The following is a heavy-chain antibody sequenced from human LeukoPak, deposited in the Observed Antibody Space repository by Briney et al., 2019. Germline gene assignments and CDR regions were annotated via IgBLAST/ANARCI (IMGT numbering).Heavy chain of an antibody. D-gene: IGHD6-13*01. J-gene: IGHJ4*02. V-gene: IGHV3-7*01. CDR3: ARDLIAAAGTPPVYFDY. Sequence: GGSLRLSCAASGFTFSSEWMSWVRQAPGKGLEWVGNIQPDGSEQYPVDSVKGRFTISRDNAKNSLYLQMNSLRAEDTAVYYCARDLIAAAGTPPVYFDYWGQGTLVTVSS. CDR2: IQPDGSEQ. CDR1: GFTFSSEW.